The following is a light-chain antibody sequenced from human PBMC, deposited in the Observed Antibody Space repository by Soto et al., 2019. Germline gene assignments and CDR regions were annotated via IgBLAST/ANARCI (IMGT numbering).Light chain of an antibody. CDR1: QLISSW. J-gene: IGKJ4*01. V-gene: IGKV1-5*01. CDR3: QQLSRYPST. CDR2: DAS. Sequence: DIQMTQSPSTLSASVGDSVTITCRASQLISSWLAWYQQKPGKAPNLLIYDASTLYSGVPSRFSGSGSGTDLTITISGLQPEDFETYYCQQLSRYPSTFGGGTKVDI.